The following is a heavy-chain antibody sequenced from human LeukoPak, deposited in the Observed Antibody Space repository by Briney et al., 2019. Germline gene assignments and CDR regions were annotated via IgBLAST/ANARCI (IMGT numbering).Heavy chain of an antibody. CDR1: GASFSGYY. CDR3: ARWPVGDCPGSRGYESDA. D-gene: IGHD3-22*01. J-gene: IGHJ5*02. Sequence: SETLSLTCAVHGASFSGYYWSWIRQSPGKGLEWIGEINHGESTNYNPSLKSRVTISVDKSKNQFSLRLRSVAAADTAVYSCARWPVGDCPGSRGYESDAWGQGTLVTVSS. V-gene: IGHV4-34*01. CDR2: INHGEST.